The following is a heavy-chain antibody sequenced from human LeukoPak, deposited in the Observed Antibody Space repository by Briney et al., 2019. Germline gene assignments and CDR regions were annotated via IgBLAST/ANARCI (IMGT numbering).Heavy chain of an antibody. CDR1: GLTLSSYS. CDR3: AKWSGFGDI. J-gene: IGHJ6*02. D-gene: IGHD3-10*01. V-gene: IGHV3-23*01. CDR2: ITASGDNT. Sequence: GGSLRLSCVASGLTLSSYSVSWVRQAHPGKGLQWISGITASGDNTYFIDSVKGRFTVSRDNSNNTVHLQLNSLRAEDTAVYYCAKWSGFGDIWGQGTTVTVSS.